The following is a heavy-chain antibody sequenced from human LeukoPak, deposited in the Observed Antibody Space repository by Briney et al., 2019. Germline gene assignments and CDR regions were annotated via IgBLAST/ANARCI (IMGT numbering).Heavy chain of an antibody. CDR3: AKDWHILTGRNCFDP. CDR1: GYTFTSYD. CDR2: VSSYNGDT. D-gene: IGHD3-9*01. Sequence: VASVKVSCKASGYTFTSYDINWVRQATGQGLEWMGWVSSYNGDTNYAQKFHGRVTMSTDTSTSTAYMELRSLRFDDTAIYYCAKDWHILTGRNCFDPWGQGTLVTVSS. V-gene: IGHV1-18*01. J-gene: IGHJ5*02.